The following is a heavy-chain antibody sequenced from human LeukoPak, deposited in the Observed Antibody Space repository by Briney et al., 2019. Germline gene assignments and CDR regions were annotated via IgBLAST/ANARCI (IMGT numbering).Heavy chain of an antibody. Sequence: GGSLRPSCAASGFTFSSYGMHWVRQAPGKGLEWVAVISYDGSNKYYADSVKGRFTISRDNSKNTLYLQMNSLRAEDTAVYYCAKDLVPIAVAALFDYWGQGTLVTVSS. D-gene: IGHD6-19*01. V-gene: IGHV3-30*18. CDR1: GFTFSSYG. J-gene: IGHJ4*02. CDR3: AKDLVPIAVAALFDY. CDR2: ISYDGSNK.